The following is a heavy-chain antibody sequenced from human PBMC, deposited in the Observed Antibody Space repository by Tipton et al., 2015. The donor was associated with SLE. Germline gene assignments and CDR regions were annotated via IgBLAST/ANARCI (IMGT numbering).Heavy chain of an antibody. CDR1: GVSIYSSNW. Sequence: TLSLTCAVSGVSIYSSNWWTWVRQPPGKGLEWIGEIHHSGTTYYNPSLESRVTISVDKSNNHFSLRLNSVTAADTAVYYCARHYGSITILEWSNWFDPWGQGTLVTVSS. D-gene: IGHD3-3*01. CDR3: ARHYGSITILEWSNWFDP. J-gene: IGHJ5*02. V-gene: IGHV4-4*02. CDR2: IHHSGTT.